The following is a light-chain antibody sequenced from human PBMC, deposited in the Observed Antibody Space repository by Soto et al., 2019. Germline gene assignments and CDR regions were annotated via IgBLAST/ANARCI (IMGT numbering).Light chain of an antibody. J-gene: IGLJ1*01. Sequence: QSVLTQPASVSGSPGQTITISCTGTSRDGGGYNYVSWYQQHPGKAPKLMIYDVSDRPSGVSNRFSGSKSGNTASLTISGLQAEDEADYYCSSYTNRGTLDIFGTGTKAPS. CDR3: SSYTNRGTLDI. CDR1: SRDGGGYNY. CDR2: DVS. V-gene: IGLV2-14*01.